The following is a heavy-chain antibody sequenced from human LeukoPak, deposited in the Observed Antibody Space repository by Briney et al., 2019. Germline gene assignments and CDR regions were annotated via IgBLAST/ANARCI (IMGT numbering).Heavy chain of an antibody. V-gene: IGHV4-34*01. CDR2: INHSGGT. CDR3: ARGGRVVIPAARRNYFDY. CDR1: GGSFSGFY. Sequence: PSETLSLTCAVYGGSFSGFYWSWIRQPPGKGLEWTGEINHSGGTKYNPSLKSRVTISVDTSKNQFSLKLSSVTAADTAVYYCARGGRVVIPAARRNYFDYWGQGTLVSVSS. J-gene: IGHJ4*02. D-gene: IGHD2-2*01.